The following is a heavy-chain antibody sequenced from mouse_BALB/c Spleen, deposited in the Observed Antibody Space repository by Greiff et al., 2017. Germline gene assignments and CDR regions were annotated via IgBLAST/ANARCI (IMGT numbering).Heavy chain of an antibody. CDR1: GFSLTSYG. CDR3: ARVTHGYGAWFAY. J-gene: IGHJ3*01. V-gene: IGHV2-9*02. D-gene: IGHD2-2*01. CDR2: IWAGGST. Sequence: VNLVESGPGLVAPSQSLSITCTVSGFSLTSYGVHWVRQPPGKGLEWLGVIWAGGSTNYNSALMSRLSISKDNSKSQVFLKMNSLQTDDTAMYYCARVTHGYGAWFAYWGQGTLVTVSA.